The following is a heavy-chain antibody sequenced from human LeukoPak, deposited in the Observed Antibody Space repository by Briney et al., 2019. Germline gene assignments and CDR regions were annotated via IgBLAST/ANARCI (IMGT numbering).Heavy chain of an antibody. V-gene: IGHV4-34*01. CDR2: INHSGST. CDR1: GGSFSGYY. Sequence: PSETLSLTCAVYGGSFSGYYWSWIRQPPGKGLEWIGEINHSGSTNYNPSLKSRVTISVDTSKNQFSLKLSSVTAADTAVYYCARDRFHSSGWYDYWGQGTLVTVSS. D-gene: IGHD6-19*01. J-gene: IGHJ4*02. CDR3: ARDRFHSSGWYDY.